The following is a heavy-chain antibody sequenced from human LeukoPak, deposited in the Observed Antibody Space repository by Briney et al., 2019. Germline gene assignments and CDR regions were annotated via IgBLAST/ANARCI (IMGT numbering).Heavy chain of an antibody. J-gene: IGHJ4*02. CDR1: GGTFSSYA. CDR2: IIPIFGTA. Sequence: ASVKVSCKASGGTFSSYAISWVRQAPGQGLEWMGGIIPIFGTANYAQKFQGRVTITTDESTSTAYMELSSLRSEDTAVYYCARDLHATHYYDSSGYYFIFGYWGQGTLVTVSS. CDR3: ARDLHATHYYDSSGYYFIFGY. V-gene: IGHV1-69*05. D-gene: IGHD3-22*01.